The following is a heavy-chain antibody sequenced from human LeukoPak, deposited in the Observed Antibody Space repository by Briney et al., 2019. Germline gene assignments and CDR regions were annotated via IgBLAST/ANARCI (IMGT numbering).Heavy chain of an antibody. J-gene: IGHJ4*02. V-gene: IGHV3-30*02. CDR2: IQFDGRNK. Sequence: GGSLRLSCVASGLTLSNYGMHWVRQAPGKGREWVTFIQFDGRNKFYADSGEGRFTISRDNTNNSLYLQMHTDRREDTDVYDCRRGDRDYWGQETLVTVSS. D-gene: IGHD3-10*01. CDR1: GLTLSNYG. CDR3: RRGDRDY.